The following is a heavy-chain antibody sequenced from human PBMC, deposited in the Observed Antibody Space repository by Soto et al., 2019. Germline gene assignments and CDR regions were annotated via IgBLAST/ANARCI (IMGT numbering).Heavy chain of an antibody. CDR2: ISSSGSTI. J-gene: IGHJ4*02. CDR1: GFTFSSYE. Sequence: PGGSLRLSCAASGFTFSSYEMNWVRQAPGKGLEWVSYISSSGSTIYYADSVKGRFTISRDNAKNSLYLQMNSLRAEDTAVYYCTSDTFGARDSWGQGTLVTAPQ. V-gene: IGHV3-48*03. D-gene: IGHD2-15*01. CDR3: TSDTFGARDS.